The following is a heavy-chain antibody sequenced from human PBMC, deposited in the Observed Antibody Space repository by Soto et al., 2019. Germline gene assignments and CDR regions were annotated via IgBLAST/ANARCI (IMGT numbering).Heavy chain of an antibody. J-gene: IGHJ6*02. V-gene: IGHV3-30-3*01. Sequence: LRLSCAASGFTFSSYAMHWVRQAPGKGLEWVAVISYDGSNKYYADSVKGRFTISRDNSKNTLYLQMKSLRAEDTAVYYCARTTGYSSSWFDDYYGMDVWGQGTTVTVSS. D-gene: IGHD6-13*01. CDR3: ARTTGYSSSWFDDYYGMDV. CDR2: ISYDGSNK. CDR1: GFTFSSYA.